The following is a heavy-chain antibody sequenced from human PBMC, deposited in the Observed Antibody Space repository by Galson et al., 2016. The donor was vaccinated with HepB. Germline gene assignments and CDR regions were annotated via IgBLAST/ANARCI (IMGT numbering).Heavy chain of an antibody. Sequence: QSGAEEKKPGESLKISCKASGYNFINSYMHWVRQAPGQGLEWMGIINPSGGSTSYAQKFQGRVTMTRDTSTSTVYMELSSLRSDDTAVYYCARGAAVAAPRYGLDIWDQGTTAIVPS. CDR1: GYNFINSY. CDR2: INPSGGST. D-gene: IGHD6-19*01. V-gene: IGHV1-46*01. J-gene: IGHJ4*01. CDR3: ARGAAVAAPRYGLDI.